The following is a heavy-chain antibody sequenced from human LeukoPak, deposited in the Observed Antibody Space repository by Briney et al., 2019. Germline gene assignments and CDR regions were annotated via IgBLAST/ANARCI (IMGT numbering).Heavy chain of an antibody. Sequence: GASVKVSCKAYGGTFSSYAISWVRQAPGQGLEWMGGIIPIFGTANYAQKFQGRVTITADESTSTAYMELSSLRSEDTAVYYCARPRREIDDYGDYGQFDYWGQGTLVTVSS. CDR2: IIPIFGTA. CDR3: ARPRREIDDYGDYGQFDY. CDR1: GGTFSSYA. D-gene: IGHD4-17*01. J-gene: IGHJ4*02. V-gene: IGHV1-69*13.